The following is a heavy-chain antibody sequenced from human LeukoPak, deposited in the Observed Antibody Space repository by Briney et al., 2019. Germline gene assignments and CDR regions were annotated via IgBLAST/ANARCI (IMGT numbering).Heavy chain of an antibody. CDR1: GFTFSTYG. D-gene: IGHD4-17*01. Sequence: GGSLRLSCAASGFTFSTYGMSWVRRAPGKGLEWVSAISGSGGNTYYAGSVKGRFTISRDTSKNTLYLQMNSLRAEDTAVYYCARTVGYGDYSWFDPWGQGTLVTVSS. CDR3: ARTVGYGDYSWFDP. J-gene: IGHJ5*02. V-gene: IGHV3-23*01. CDR2: ISGSGGNT.